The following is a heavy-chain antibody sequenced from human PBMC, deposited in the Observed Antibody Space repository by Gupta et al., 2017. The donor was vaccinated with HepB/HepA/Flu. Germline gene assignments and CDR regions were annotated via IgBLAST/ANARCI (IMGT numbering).Heavy chain of an antibody. D-gene: IGHD1-26*01. CDR1: GFTFDDYA. J-gene: IGHJ3*02. CDR2: ISWNSGSI. CDR3: AKDDRAVGAHAFDI. Sequence: EVQLVESGGGLVQPGRSLRLSCAASGFTFDDYAMHWVRQAPGKGLEWVSGISWNSGSIGYADSVKGRFTISRDNAKNSLYLQMNSLRAEDMALYYCAKDDRAVGAHAFDIWGQGTMVTVSS. V-gene: IGHV3-9*03.